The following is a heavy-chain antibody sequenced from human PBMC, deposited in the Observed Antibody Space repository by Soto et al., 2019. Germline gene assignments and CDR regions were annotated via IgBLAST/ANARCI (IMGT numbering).Heavy chain of an antibody. Sequence: GALRLSCAASGFTFSSYGMHWVRQAPGKGLEWVAVISYDGSNKYYADSVKGRFTISRDNSKNTLYLQMNSLRAEDTAVYYCAKDRAHLYYDILTGPIFYYYYYGMDVWGQGTTVTVSS. CDR1: GFTFSSYG. CDR3: AKDRAHLYYDILTGPIFYYYYYGMDV. D-gene: IGHD3-9*01. J-gene: IGHJ6*02. CDR2: ISYDGSNK. V-gene: IGHV3-30*18.